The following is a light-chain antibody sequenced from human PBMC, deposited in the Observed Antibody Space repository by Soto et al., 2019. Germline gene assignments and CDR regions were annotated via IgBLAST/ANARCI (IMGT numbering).Light chain of an antibody. J-gene: IGKJ3*01. CDR1: QSVSSSY. V-gene: IGKV3-20*01. Sequence: DIVLTQSPGTLSFSPGERATLSCRASQSVSSSYLAWYQQKPGQAPRLLIYGASSRATGIPDRFSGSGSGTHFTLTISRLEPEDFAVYYCQQYGSSPSTFGHGTKVDIK. CDR2: GAS. CDR3: QQYGSSPST.